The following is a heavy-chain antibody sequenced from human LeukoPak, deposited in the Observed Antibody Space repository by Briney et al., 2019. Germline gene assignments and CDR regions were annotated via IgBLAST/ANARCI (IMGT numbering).Heavy chain of an antibody. D-gene: IGHD6-13*01. Sequence: SETLSLTCTVSGGSISSYYWSWIRQSPGKGLECIGYIHYTGSTNYNPSLKSRVTISVDTSKNQFSLKLSSVTAADTAVYYCARGLISSSWRNNWFDPWGQGILVTVSS. CDR2: IHYTGST. J-gene: IGHJ5*02. CDR1: GGSISSYY. CDR3: ARGLISSSWRNNWFDP. V-gene: IGHV4-59*12.